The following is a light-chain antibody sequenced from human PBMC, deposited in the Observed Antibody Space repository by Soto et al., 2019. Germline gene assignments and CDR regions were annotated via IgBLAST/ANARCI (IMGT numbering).Light chain of an antibody. Sequence: IVLTQSPGTLSLSPGERATISCKASQSVRSSSYIAWYQQKPGQPPRLLIYGASIRATGITDRFGGSGSGTDFTLTISRLEPEDFAVYYCQQYGSSPRTVGQGTKVDIK. J-gene: IGKJ1*01. CDR1: QSVRSSSY. CDR3: QQYGSSPRT. CDR2: GAS. V-gene: IGKV3-20*01.